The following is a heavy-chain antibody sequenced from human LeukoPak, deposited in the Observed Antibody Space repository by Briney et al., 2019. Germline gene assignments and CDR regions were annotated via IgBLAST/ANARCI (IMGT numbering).Heavy chain of an antibody. CDR1: GFTFSSYS. Sequence: PGGSLRLSRAASGFTFSSYSMNWVRQAPGKGLEWVSSISSSSSYIYYADSVKGRFTISRDNAKNSLYLQMNSLRAEDTAVYYCARDLGYSGYEHNYYCMDVWGKGTTVTVSS. V-gene: IGHV3-21*01. CDR3: ARDLGYSGYEHNYYCMDV. J-gene: IGHJ6*03. CDR2: ISSSSSYI. D-gene: IGHD5-12*01.